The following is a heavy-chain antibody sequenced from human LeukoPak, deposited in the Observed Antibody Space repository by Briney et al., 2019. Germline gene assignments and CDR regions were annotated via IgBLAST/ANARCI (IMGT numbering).Heavy chain of an antibody. J-gene: IGHJ4*02. V-gene: IGHV5-51*01. CDR3: ARSLLKGGGYFDY. CDR2: IYPGDSDT. Sequence: GESLKISCKGSGYNFTSYWIGWVRQVPGKGLEWMGIIYPGDSDTRYSPSFQGQVTISADKSISTAYLQWSSLKASDTAMYYCARSLLKGGGYFDYWGQGTLVTVSS. D-gene: IGHD2-15*01. CDR1: GYNFTSYW.